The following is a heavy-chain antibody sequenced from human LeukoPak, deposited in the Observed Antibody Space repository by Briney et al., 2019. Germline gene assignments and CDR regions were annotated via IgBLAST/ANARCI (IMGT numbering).Heavy chain of an antibody. CDR1: GGSFSGYY. CDR2: INHSGST. J-gene: IGHJ5*02. Sequence: PSETLSLTCAVYGGSFSGYYWSWIRQPPGKGLEWIGEINHSGSTNYNPSLKSRVTISVDTSKNQFSLKLSSVTAADTAVYYCARHGDYDILTGYYTNWFDPWGQGTLVTVSS. V-gene: IGHV4-34*01. D-gene: IGHD3-9*01. CDR3: ARHGDYDILTGYYTNWFDP.